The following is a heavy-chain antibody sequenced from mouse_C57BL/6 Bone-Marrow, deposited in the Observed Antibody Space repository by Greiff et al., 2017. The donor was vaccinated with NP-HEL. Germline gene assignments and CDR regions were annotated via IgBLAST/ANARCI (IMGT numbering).Heavy chain of an antibody. D-gene: IGHD1-1*01. Sequence: QVQLQQPGAELVKPGASVKVSCKASGYTFTSYWMHWVKQRPGQGLEWIGRIHPSDSDTNYNQKFKGKATLTVDKSSSTAYMQLSSLTSEDSAVYYCAMRGIYYYGSNWYFDVWGTGTTVTVSS. CDR1: GYTFTSYW. CDR2: IHPSDSDT. V-gene: IGHV1-74*01. CDR3: AMRGIYYYGSNWYFDV. J-gene: IGHJ1*03.